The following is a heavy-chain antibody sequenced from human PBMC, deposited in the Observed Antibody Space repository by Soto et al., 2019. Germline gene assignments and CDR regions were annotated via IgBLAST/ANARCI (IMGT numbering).Heavy chain of an antibody. V-gene: IGHV3-53*04. D-gene: IGHD6-13*01. CDR3: AREAEAAAGTTRCDY. Sequence: EVQMVESGGVLVQPGGSLRLSCAASGFTVSSNYMSWVRQAPGKGLEWASVIYSGGSTYYADSVKGRFTISRHNSKNTLYLQMNSLRADDTAVYYCAREAEAAAGTTRCDYWGQGTLVTVSS. CDR1: GFTVSSNY. CDR2: IYSGGST. J-gene: IGHJ4*02.